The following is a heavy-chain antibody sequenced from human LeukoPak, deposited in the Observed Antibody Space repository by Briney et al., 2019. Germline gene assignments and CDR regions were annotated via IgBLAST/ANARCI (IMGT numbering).Heavy chain of an antibody. V-gene: IGHV2-5*01. D-gene: IGHD6-19*01. J-gene: IGHJ4*02. CDR2: IYWNDDK. CDR3: TVAGRYKSFDY. Sequence: SGPTLVNPTQTLTLTCTFSGFSLSTSGVGVGWIRQPPGKALEWLALIYWNDDKRYSPSLKSRLTITKDTSKNQVVLTMTNMDPVDTATYCCTVAGRYKSFDYWGQGTLVTVYS. CDR1: GFSLSTSGVG.